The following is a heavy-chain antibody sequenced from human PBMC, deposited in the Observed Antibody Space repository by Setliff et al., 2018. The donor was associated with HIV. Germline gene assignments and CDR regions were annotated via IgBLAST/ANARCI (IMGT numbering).Heavy chain of an antibody. CDR1: GFTFTRYA. V-gene: IGHV1-58*02. CDR2: MVVGRGNI. J-gene: IGHJ3*01. CDR3: AAGPMMVGFDGLDL. Sequence: ASVKVSCKASGFTFTRYAMQWVRQARGQRLEWIGWMVVGRGNINYAQKFQVRVTITREKSTRTAYMELSSRSSEDTGVYYCAAGPMMVGFDGLDLWGQGTMVTGSS. D-gene: IGHD3-22*01.